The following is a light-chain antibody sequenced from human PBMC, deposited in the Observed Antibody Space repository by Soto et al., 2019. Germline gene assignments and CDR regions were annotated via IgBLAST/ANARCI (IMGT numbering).Light chain of an antibody. CDR3: QQYNSYPWT. CDR2: DAS. Sequence: DIQMTQSPSTLSASVGDRVTITCRASQSISSWLAWYQQRPGKAPKLLIYDASILESGVPSRFSGSGSGAEFSLTISGLQPDDFATYYCQQYNSYPWTFGQGTKVEIK. J-gene: IGKJ1*01. CDR1: QSISSW. V-gene: IGKV1-5*01.